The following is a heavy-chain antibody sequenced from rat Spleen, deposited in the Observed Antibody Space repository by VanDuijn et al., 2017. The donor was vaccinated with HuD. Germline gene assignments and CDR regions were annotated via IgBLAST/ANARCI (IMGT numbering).Heavy chain of an antibody. CDR3: AGHRYTSYFDY. CDR1: GFTFSDYH. CDR2: ISTGGREN. J-gene: IGHJ2*01. D-gene: IGHD1-11*01. V-gene: IGHV5-25*01. Sequence: EVQLVESDGGLVQPGRSIKLSCAASGFTFSDYHMAWVRQAPTKGLEWVATISTGGRENYYRDSVKGRFTIARENAKSTLSLQMDSMRSEDTATYYCAGHRYTSYFDYGGQGVWVTVSS.